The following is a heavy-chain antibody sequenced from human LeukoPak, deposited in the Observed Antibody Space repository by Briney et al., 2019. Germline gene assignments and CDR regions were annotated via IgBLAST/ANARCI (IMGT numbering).Heavy chain of an antibody. CDR1: GYTFSHYS. CDR3: VSGNDPDSTWENYRLDAFDI. D-gene: IGHD3-16*02. V-gene: IGHV3-21*01. J-gene: IGHJ3*02. Sequence: GGSLRLSCAASGYTFSHYSVNWVRQAPGKGLEWVSSISSTSDYIYYADSVKGRFTISRDNTKSSLYLRMNSLRAEDTAVYYCVSGNDPDSTWENYRLDAFDIWGQGTTVIVSS. CDR2: ISSTSDYI.